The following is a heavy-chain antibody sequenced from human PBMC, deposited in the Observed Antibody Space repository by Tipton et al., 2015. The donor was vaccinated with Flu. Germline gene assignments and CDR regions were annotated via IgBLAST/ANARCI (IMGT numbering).Heavy chain of an antibody. J-gene: IGHJ6*02. D-gene: IGHD5-18*01. CDR2: IYYSGST. V-gene: IGHV4-38-2*02. CDR3: ARDRSDPSGYNSGLPLYYYYYYGMDV. Sequence: LRLSCTVSGYSISSGYYWGWIRQPPGKGLEWIGSIYYSGSTYYNPSLKSRVTISVDTSKNQFSLKLSSVTAADTAVYYCARDRSDPSGYNSGLPLYYYYYYGMDVWGQGTTVTVSS. CDR1: GYSISSGYY.